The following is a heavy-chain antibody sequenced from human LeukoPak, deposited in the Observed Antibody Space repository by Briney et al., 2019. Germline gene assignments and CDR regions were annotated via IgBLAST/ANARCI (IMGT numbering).Heavy chain of an antibody. CDR3: ARSGGYCSSTSCNEPLYYYYYMDV. J-gene: IGHJ6*03. D-gene: IGHD2-2*01. Sequence: SETLSLTCAVYGGSFSGYYWSWIRQPPGKVLEWIGEINHIGSTNYNPCLKSRVTISVDSSKNQFSLKLSSVTAADTAVYYCARSGGYCSSTSCNEPLYYYYYMDVWGKGTTVTASS. V-gene: IGHV4-34*01. CDR2: INHIGST. CDR1: GGSFSGYY.